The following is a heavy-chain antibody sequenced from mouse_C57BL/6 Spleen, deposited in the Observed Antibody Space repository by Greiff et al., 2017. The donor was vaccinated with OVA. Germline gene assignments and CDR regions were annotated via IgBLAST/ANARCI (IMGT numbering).Heavy chain of an antibody. Sequence: EVQLQQSGPELVKPGASVKISCKASGYSFTGYYMNWVKQSPEKSLEWIGEINPSTGGTTYNQKFKAKATLTVDKSSSTAYMQLKSLTSEDSAVYYCARVYSGDYYAMDYWGQGTSVTVSS. CDR1: GYSFTGYY. V-gene: IGHV1-42*01. CDR2: INPSTGGT. CDR3: ARVYSGDYYAMDY. D-gene: IGHD2-1*01. J-gene: IGHJ4*01.